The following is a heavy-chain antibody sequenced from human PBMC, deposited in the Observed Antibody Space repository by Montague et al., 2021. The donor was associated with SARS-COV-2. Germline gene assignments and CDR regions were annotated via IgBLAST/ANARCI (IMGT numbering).Heavy chain of an antibody. V-gene: IGHV4-4*07. CDR2: MHFTGKT. Sequence: SETQSLTCSVSGDSITNHYWSWIRQPAGKGLEWIGRMHFTGKTNFSPFFSSRLTMSADTSKNQFSLKLTSVTAADTAIYFCARDRFDFGAGRQGTIDFWGQGTLVTVSS. J-gene: IGHJ4*02. CDR3: ARDRFDFGAGRQGTIDF. D-gene: IGHD3-10*01. CDR1: GDSITNHY.